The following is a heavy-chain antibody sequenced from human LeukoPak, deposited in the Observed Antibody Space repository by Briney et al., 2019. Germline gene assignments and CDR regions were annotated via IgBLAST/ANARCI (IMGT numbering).Heavy chain of an antibody. V-gene: IGHV1-2*02. CDR3: ARRIWFGEPQFDY. CDR2: INSNTGGT. CDR1: GYTFTGYY. Sequence: GASVKVSCKASGYTFTGYYIRWVRQAPGQGLEWMGWINSNTGGTDYAQNFQGRVTMTRDTSINTAYMELSSLKSDDTAVYYCARRIWFGEPQFDYWGQGTLVTVSS. D-gene: IGHD3-10*01. J-gene: IGHJ4*02.